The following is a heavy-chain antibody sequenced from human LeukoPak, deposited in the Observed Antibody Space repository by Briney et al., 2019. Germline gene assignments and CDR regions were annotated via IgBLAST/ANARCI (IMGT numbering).Heavy chain of an antibody. Sequence: GGSLRLSCVVSGFSFNNARVGWVRQAPGKGLEWVGRIKAKTDGGTADYAAPVKGRFTISRDDSKNTVFLQMDSLKIEDTAVYFCSIGGGTNDFWGRGALVTVSS. D-gene: IGHD1-1*01. CDR2: IKAKTDGGTA. CDR1: GFSFNNAR. V-gene: IGHV3-15*01. J-gene: IGHJ4*02. CDR3: SIGGGTNDF.